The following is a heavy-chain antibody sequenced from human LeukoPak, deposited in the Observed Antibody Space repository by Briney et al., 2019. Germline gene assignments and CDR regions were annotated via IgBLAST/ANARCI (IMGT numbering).Heavy chain of an antibody. CDR3: ARDWDYGSGSYYKDAFDI. CDR2: ISSSSSYI. V-gene: IGHV3-21*01. Sequence: NPGGSLRLSCAASGFTFSSYSMNWVRQAPGKGLELVSSISSSSSYIYYADSVKGRFTISRDNAKNSLYLQMNSLRAEDTAVYYCARDWDYGSGSYYKDAFDIWGQGTMVTVSS. CDR1: GFTFSSYS. D-gene: IGHD3-10*01. J-gene: IGHJ3*02.